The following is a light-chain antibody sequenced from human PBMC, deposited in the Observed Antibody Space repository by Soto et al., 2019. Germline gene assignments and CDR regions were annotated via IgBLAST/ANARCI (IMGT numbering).Light chain of an antibody. V-gene: IGKV3-15*01. CDR2: DAS. J-gene: IGKJ1*01. Sequence: EKVMTQSPATLSVSPGARATLSCRASQSVSSYLAWYQQKPGQAPRLLIYDASTRAPGVPARFSGSGSGTEFTLTISSLQAEDLAVYYCQQYDDWPETFGQGTKVEIK. CDR3: QQYDDWPET. CDR1: QSVSSY.